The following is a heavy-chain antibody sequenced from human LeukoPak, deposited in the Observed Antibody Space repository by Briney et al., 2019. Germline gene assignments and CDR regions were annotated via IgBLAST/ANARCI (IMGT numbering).Heavy chain of an antibody. CDR1: GFTFSSYS. Sequence: GGSLRLSCAASGFTFSSYSMNWVRQAPGKGLEWISYISSDRSTIYYAASVKGRFTISRDNAKNSLSLQMNRLKAEDTAVYYCAGDRSPFSTVTTDFDYWGQGTLVTVSS. J-gene: IGHJ4*02. V-gene: IGHV3-48*01. CDR3: AGDRSPFSTVTTDFDY. D-gene: IGHD4-17*01. CDR2: ISSDRSTI.